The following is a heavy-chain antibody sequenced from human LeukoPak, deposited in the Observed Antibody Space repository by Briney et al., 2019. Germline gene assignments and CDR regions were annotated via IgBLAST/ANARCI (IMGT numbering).Heavy chain of an antibody. J-gene: IGHJ4*02. CDR1: GGSFSGYY. Sequence: ASETLSLTCAVYGGSFSGYYWSWIRQPPGKGLEWIGEISHSGSTNYNPSLKSRVTISVDTSKNQFSLKLSSVTAADTAVYYCARPKSYSGSYNYWGQGTLVTVSS. D-gene: IGHD1-26*01. CDR3: ARPKSYSGSYNY. V-gene: IGHV4-34*01. CDR2: ISHSGST.